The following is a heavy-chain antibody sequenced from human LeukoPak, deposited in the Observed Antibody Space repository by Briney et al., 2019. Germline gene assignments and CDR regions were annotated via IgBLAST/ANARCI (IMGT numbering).Heavy chain of an antibody. CDR3: ARDGGSSGWYSLDY. J-gene: IGHJ4*02. CDR1: GFTFSTYT. CDR2: IYSSGSYI. V-gene: IGHV3-21*01. D-gene: IGHD6-19*01. Sequence: PGGSLRLSCAASGFTFSTYTMNWVRQAPGKGLEWVSSIYSSGSYIYYADSVKGRFTISRDNAKNSLYLQMNSLRAEDTAVYYCARDGGSSGWYSLDYWAREAWSPSPQ.